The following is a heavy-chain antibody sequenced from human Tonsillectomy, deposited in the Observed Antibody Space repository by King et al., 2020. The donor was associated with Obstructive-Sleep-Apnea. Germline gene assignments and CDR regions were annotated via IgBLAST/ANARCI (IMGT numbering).Heavy chain of an antibody. J-gene: IGHJ5*02. D-gene: IGHD7-27*01. CDR2: IYYSGST. V-gene: IGHV4-31*03. Sequence: MQLQESGPGLVKPSQTLSLTCTVSGGSISSGGYYWSWIRQHPGKGLEWIGYIYYSGSTYYNPSLKSRVTISVDTSKNQFSLKLSSVTAADTAVYYCARKANWVVTGGNWFDPWGQGTLVTVSS. CDR1: GGSISSGGYY. CDR3: ARKANWVVTGGNWFDP.